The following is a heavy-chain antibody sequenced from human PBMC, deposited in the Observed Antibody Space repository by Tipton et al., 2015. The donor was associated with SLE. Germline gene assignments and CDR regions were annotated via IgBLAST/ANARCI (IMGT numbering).Heavy chain of an antibody. CDR3: ARGPGLLWFGERKGAFDI. CDR1: GGSISSSSYY. V-gene: IGHV4-39*07. CDR2: IYYSGST. D-gene: IGHD3-10*01. J-gene: IGHJ3*02. Sequence: TLSLTCTVSGGSISSSSYYWGWIRQPPGKGLEWIGSIYYSGSTYYNPSLKSRVTISVDTSKNQFSLKLSSVTAADTAVYYCARGPGLLWFGERKGAFDIWGQGTMVTVSS.